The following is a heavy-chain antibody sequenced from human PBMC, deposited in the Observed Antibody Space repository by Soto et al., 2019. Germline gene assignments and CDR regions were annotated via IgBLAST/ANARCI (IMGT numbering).Heavy chain of an antibody. D-gene: IGHD3-10*01. CDR1: GGTFSSYA. CDR2: ISPMFGAA. CDR3: AREVQVHTPAFVY. Sequence: QVPLVQSGAEVKKPGSSVKVSCKASGGTFSSYAISWVRQAPGQGPEWMGDISPMFGAANYAPKFQGRVTITADESTGTSYMQLSSLTSEDTALYFCAREVQVHTPAFVYWGQGTLVTVSS. V-gene: IGHV1-69*19. J-gene: IGHJ4*02.